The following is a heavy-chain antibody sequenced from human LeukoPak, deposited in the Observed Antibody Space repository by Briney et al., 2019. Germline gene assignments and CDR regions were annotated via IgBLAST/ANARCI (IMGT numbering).Heavy chain of an antibody. V-gene: IGHV3-66*02. D-gene: IGHD3-22*01. Sequence: AGGSLRLSCAASGFTVSSNYMSWVRQAPGKGLEWVSVIYSGGSTYYADSVKGRFTISRDNAKNTLYLQMNSLRAEDTAVYYCAKDREGIYYYDSSGYSHDYWGQGTLVTVSS. J-gene: IGHJ4*02. CDR3: AKDREGIYYYDSSGYSHDY. CDR2: IYSGGST. CDR1: GFTVSSNY.